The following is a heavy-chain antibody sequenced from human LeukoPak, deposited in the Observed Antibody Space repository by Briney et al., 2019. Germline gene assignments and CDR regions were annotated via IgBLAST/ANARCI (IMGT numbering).Heavy chain of an antibody. CDR2: INHSGST. CDR3: ARGGTMIVVVDSPQGGFDY. J-gene: IGHJ4*02. Sequence: NASETLSLTCAVYDGSFSGYYWSWIRQPPGKGLEWIGEINHSGSTNYNPSLKSRVTISVDTSKNQFSLKLSSVTAADTAVYYCARGGTMIVVVDSPQGGFDYWGQGTLVTVSS. D-gene: IGHD3-22*01. CDR1: DGSFSGYY. V-gene: IGHV4-34*01.